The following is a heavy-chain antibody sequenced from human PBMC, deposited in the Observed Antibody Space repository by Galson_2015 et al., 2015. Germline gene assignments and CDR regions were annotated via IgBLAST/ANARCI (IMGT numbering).Heavy chain of an antibody. Sequence: SVKVSCKASGGTFSSYAISWVRQAPGQGLEWMGGIIPILGTANYAQKFQGRVTITADESTSTAYMELSSLRSEDTAVYYCASDSSGYYLNYFDYWGQGTLVTVSS. CDR2: IIPILGTA. D-gene: IGHD3-22*01. CDR1: GGTFSSYA. J-gene: IGHJ4*02. CDR3: ASDSSGYYLNYFDY. V-gene: IGHV1-69*13.